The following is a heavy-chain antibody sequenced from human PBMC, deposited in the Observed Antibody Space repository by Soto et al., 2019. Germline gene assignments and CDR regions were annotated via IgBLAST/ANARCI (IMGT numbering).Heavy chain of an antibody. CDR1: GFTFNNYA. CDR3: GRRGSGWYSCGTVAF. J-gene: IGHJ4*02. Sequence: GGSLRLSCAASGFTFNNYAMNWVRQAPGKGLESVSVISGSGGSATYADSVQGRFTISRDNSKNTLYLQMNSLRAEDTDIYYCGRRGSGWYSCGTVAFWGRGTQVTVSS. V-gene: IGHV3-23*01. D-gene: IGHD6-19*01. CDR2: ISGSGGSA.